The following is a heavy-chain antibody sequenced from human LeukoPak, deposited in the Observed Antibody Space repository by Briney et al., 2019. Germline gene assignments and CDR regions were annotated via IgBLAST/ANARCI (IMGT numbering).Heavy chain of an antibody. D-gene: IGHD6-19*01. J-gene: IGHJ4*02. Sequence: GGSLRLSCAASGFSFSSYGMHWVRQAPGKGLEWVAAMSYDGGNKYYADSVKGRFTISRDNSKNTLYLQMNSLRVEDTAVYYCAKVVKGSGCSDYWGQGTLVTVSS. CDR2: MSYDGGNK. V-gene: IGHV3-30*18. CDR1: GFSFSSYG. CDR3: AKVVKGSGCSDY.